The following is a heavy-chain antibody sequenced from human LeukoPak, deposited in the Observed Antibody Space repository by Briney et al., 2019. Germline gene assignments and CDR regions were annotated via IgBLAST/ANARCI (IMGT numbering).Heavy chain of an antibody. D-gene: IGHD3-22*01. CDR3: ARGEGGSGYPPIDY. V-gene: IGHV3-48*03. CDR1: GFTFSSYE. CDR2: ISSSGSTI. Sequence: GGSLRLSCAASGFTFSSYEMNWVRQAPGKGLEWVSYISSSGSTIYYADSVKGRFTISRDNAKNSLYLQMNSLRAEDTAVYYCARGEGGSGYPPIDYWGQGTLVTVSS. J-gene: IGHJ4*02.